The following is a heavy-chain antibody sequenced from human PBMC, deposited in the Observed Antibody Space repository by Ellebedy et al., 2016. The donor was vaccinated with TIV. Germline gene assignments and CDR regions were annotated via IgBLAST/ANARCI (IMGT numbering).Heavy chain of an antibody. D-gene: IGHD6-19*01. Sequence: GGSLRLSCAVSGFTVSDNYMSRVRQAPGKGLQWVAIIYSSGATFYPDSAKGRFTISRDDSKNNLYLQMNSLRVEDTALYYCAGGSRGITGAGTSLHYWGQGALVTVSS. V-gene: IGHV3-53*01. CDR1: GFTVSDNY. J-gene: IGHJ4*02. CDR3: AGGSRGITGAGTSLHY. CDR2: IYSSGAT.